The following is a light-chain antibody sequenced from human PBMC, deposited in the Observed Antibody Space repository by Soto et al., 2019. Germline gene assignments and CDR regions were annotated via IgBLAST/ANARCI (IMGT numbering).Light chain of an antibody. V-gene: IGKV3-20*01. Sequence: EIVMTQSPATLSVSPGERATLSCRASQSVSSNLAWYQQKPGQAPRLLIYGASNRATGIPDRFSGSGSGTDFTLTISRLEPEDFAVYYCQQYGSSPPYTLGQGTKVDIK. J-gene: IGKJ2*01. CDR3: QQYGSSPPYT. CDR2: GAS. CDR1: QSVSSN.